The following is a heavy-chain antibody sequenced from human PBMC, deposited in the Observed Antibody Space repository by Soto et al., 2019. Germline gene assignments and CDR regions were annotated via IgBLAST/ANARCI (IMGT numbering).Heavy chain of an antibody. D-gene: IGHD1-1*01. Sequence: ASVKVSCKASGYTFTNFAMHWVRQAPGQRLEWMGWINAANGNTKYSQKFQGRVTITRDTSASTAYMELRSLRFQDTAVYYCARGPPGWFDPWGQGTLVTVSS. CDR3: ARGPPGWFDP. CDR2: INAANGNT. CDR1: GYTFTNFA. V-gene: IGHV1-3*01. J-gene: IGHJ5*02.